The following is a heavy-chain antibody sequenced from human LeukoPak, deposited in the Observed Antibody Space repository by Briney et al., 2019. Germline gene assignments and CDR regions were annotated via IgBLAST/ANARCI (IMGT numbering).Heavy chain of an antibody. J-gene: IGHJ4*02. V-gene: IGHV3-33*01. D-gene: IGHD4-17*01. CDR2: IWYDGSNK. CDR3: ARADYGDYVWSQPTFDY. Sequence: QPGRSLRLSCAASGFTFSIYGMHGVRQAPGKGLECAADIWYDGSNKYYADSVRGRFTISRDNSKNTLYLQMNSLRDEDTAVYYCARADYGDYVWSQPTFDYWGQGTLVTVSS. CDR1: GFTFSIYG.